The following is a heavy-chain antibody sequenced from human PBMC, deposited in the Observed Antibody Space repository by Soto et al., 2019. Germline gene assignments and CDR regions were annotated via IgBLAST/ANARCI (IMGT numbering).Heavy chain of an antibody. V-gene: IGHV3-23*01. CDR2: ITASGGRK. CDR3: AKDIRYGDYVRWFDP. J-gene: IGHJ5*02. D-gene: IGHD5-12*01. Sequence: GGSLRLSCTASGFTFSSYAMTWVRQAPGGGLEGVSGITASGGRKFYADSVKGRFTISRDNSRSTLYLQMNSLRAEDTAVYYCAKDIRYGDYVRWFDPWGQGTLVTVSS. CDR1: GFTFSSYA.